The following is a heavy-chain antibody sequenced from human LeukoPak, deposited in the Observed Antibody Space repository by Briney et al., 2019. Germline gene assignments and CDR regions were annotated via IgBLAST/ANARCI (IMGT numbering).Heavy chain of an antibody. CDR3: ARERATSTSTWSFDY. CDR2: ISYDGNKE. CDR1: GFTFSSYA. V-gene: IGHV3-30*04. D-gene: IGHD2-2*01. J-gene: IGHJ4*02. Sequence: GGSLRLSCAASGFTFSSYAMHWVRQAPGKGLEWVAVISYDGNKEYYVDSVKGRFTISRDNSKSMLYLQMDSLRAEDTAVYHCARERATSTSTWSFDYWGQGTLVTVSS.